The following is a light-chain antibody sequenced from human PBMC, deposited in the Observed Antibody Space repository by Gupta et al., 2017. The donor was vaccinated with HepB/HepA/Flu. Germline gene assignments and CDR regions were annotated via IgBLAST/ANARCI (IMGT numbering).Light chain of an antibody. V-gene: IGLV1-47*02. J-gene: IGLJ2*01. CDR2: STS. CDR1: SSNIGNNY. Sequence: HSVLTQPPPASGTPGQRVTISGSGTSSNIGNNYVCWYQHLPGTGPKLLIESTSQRPSGVPDRFSGSKSGTSASLAISGLRSEDEGGYYCAAWDDSVSSLLLGGGTKLTVL. CDR3: AAWDDSVSSLL.